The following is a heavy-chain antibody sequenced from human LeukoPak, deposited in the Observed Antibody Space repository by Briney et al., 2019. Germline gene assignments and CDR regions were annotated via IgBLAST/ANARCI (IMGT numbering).Heavy chain of an antibody. CDR1: GGSISSSSYY. CDR2: IYYSGST. CDR3: AGYDFWSGYPEAWFDP. D-gene: IGHD3-3*01. V-gene: IGHV4-39*07. Sequence: PSETLSLTCTVSGGSISSSSYYWGWIRQPPGKGLEWIGSIYYSGSTYYNPSLKSRVTISVDTSKNQFSLKLSSVTAADTAMYYCAGYDFWSGYPEAWFDPWGQGTLVAVSS. J-gene: IGHJ5*02.